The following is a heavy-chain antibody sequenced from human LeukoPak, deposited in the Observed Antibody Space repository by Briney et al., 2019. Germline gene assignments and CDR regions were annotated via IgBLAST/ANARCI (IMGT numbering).Heavy chain of an antibody. CDR1: GFTFSSYA. D-gene: IGHD2-2*01. CDR2: ISGSGGST. Sequence: PGGSLRLSCAASGFTFSSYAMSWVRQAPGKGLEWVSAISGSGGSTYYADSVKGRFTISRDNSKNTLYLQMNSLRAEDTAAYYCAKLFVVVPAAPVPYFDYWGQGTLVTVSS. V-gene: IGHV3-23*01. J-gene: IGHJ4*02. CDR3: AKLFVVVPAAPVPYFDY.